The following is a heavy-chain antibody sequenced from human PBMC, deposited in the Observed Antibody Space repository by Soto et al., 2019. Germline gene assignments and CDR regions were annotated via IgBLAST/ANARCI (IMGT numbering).Heavy chain of an antibody. J-gene: IGHJ4*02. Sequence: ASVKASCKASGYTFTGYYMHWVRQAPGQGLEWMGWINPNSGGTNYAQKFQGWVTMTRDTSISTAYMELSRLRSDDTAVYYCARSPRILLWFGDPEGYFDYWGQGTLVTVSS. D-gene: IGHD3-10*01. CDR3: ARSPRILLWFGDPEGYFDY. V-gene: IGHV1-2*04. CDR1: GYTFTGYY. CDR2: INPNSGGT.